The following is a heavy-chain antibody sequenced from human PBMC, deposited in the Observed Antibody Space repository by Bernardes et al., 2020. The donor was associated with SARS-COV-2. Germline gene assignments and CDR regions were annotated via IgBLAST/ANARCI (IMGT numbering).Heavy chain of an antibody. D-gene: IGHD6-19*01. V-gene: IGHV5-10-1*01. CDR2: IDPADSDI. J-gene: IGHJ4*02. Sequence: GESLKISCKDSGHTLTTYWITWVRQTPDNGLEWMGTIDPADSDIYYSPSFEGHVTISADRSISAAYLQWSSLRASDTAIYFCERQKQYGSASYYFDSWGQGNLLTVSS. CDR1: GHTLTTYW. CDR3: ERQKQYGSASYYFDS.